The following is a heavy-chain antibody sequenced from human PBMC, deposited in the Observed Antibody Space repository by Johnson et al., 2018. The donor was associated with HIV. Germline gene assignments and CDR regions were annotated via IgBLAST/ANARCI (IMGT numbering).Heavy chain of an antibody. CDR3: AKDERAGQWLVLAFDI. D-gene: IGHD6-19*01. Sequence: QVLLVESGGGVVQPGRSLRLSCAASGFTFSSYGMHWVRQAPGKGLEWVAFIRYDGSNKYYADSVKGRFTISRDNSKNTLYLQMNSLRAEDTAVYYCAKDERAGQWLVLAFDIWGQGTMVTVSS. V-gene: IGHV3-30*02. J-gene: IGHJ3*02. CDR2: IRYDGSNK. CDR1: GFTFSSYG.